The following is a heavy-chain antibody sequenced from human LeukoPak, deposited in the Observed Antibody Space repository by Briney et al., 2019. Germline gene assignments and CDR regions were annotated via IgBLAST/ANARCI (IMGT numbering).Heavy chain of an antibody. V-gene: IGHV1-18*01. Sequence: ASVKVSCTASGYTFTSYGISWVRQAHGPGLEWMGWISAYNGNTNYAQKLQGRVTMTTDTSTSTAYMELRSLRSDDTAVYYCARDGDSSGYLCYYYYYYMDVWGKGTTVTVSS. CDR2: ISAYNGNT. D-gene: IGHD3-22*01. CDR3: ARDGDSSGYLCYYYYYYMDV. J-gene: IGHJ6*03. CDR1: GYTFTSYG.